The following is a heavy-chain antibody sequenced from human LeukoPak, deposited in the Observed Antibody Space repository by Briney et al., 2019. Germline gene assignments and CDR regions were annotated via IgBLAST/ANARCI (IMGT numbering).Heavy chain of an antibody. Sequence: GGAPRLSPAASGFTSSVYWMSWVRHAPGKGLGWGAPLWPAGGTVHYMDSVQGRFTTSRDNAENSLYLQMNSLRVEDTAVYYCARLLGSVTTYDYWGQGTLVTVSS. D-gene: IGHD4-11*01. CDR3: ARLLGSVTTYDY. CDR1: GFTSSVYW. CDR2: LWPAGGTV. J-gene: IGHJ4*02. V-gene: IGHV3-7*01.